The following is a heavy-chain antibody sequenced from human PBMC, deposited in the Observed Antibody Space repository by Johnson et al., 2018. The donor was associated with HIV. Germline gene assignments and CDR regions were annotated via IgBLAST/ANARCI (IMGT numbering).Heavy chain of an antibody. CDR2: INWNGGGT. CDR1: GFIFDDYG. D-gene: IGHD3-10*01. J-gene: IGHJ3*02. V-gene: IGHV3-20*04. Sequence: EVQLLESGGGLVQPGRSLRLSCAASGFIFDDYGMSWVRQAPGKGLEWVSGINWNGGGTGYADSVKGRFTISRDNAENSLYLQMNSLRAEDTALYYCARELGHFIPYYYHGEAFDIWGQGTTVTVSS. CDR3: ARELGHFIPYYYHGEAFDI.